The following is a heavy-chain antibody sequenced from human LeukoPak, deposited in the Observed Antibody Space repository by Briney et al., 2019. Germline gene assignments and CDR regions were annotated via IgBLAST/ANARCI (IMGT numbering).Heavy chain of an antibody. J-gene: IGHJ2*01. CDR2: ITHSGST. Sequence: ETPSITTAEGRRVSGYCRTRSRPPQGKGLEWIGEITHSGSTNYNPSLKSRVTISVDTSKHQFSLKLSSVTAADTAVYYCSRSLDIRGRCTLVTGSS. CDR3: SRSLDI. V-gene: IGHV4-34*01. CDR1: GRRVSGYC.